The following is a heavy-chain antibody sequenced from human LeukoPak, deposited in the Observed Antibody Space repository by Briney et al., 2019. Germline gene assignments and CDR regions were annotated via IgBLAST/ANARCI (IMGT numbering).Heavy chain of an antibody. J-gene: IGHJ3*01. CDR1: GFTFSSYA. CDR3: ARRLYYDSSGYAV. Sequence: PGGSLRLSCAASGFTFSSYAMSWVRQAPGKGLEWVSAISGSGGNTYYADSVKGRFTISRDNSKNTLYLQMNSLRAEDTAVYYRARRLYYDSSGYAVWGQGTMVTVSS. V-gene: IGHV3-23*01. CDR2: ISGSGGNT. D-gene: IGHD3-22*01.